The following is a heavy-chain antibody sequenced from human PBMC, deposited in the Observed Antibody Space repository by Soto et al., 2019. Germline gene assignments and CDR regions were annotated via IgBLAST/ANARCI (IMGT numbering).Heavy chain of an antibody. CDR1: GFTFSAYG. CDR3: ARVCGGDCGNAFEV. D-gene: IGHD2-21*02. Sequence: QVQLVESGGGVVQPGRSLRLSCAASGFTFSAYGIHWVRQAPGKGLEWVATISFDSRDKLYVDSMNGRLTISRENSRNTVYLQMDSLRAEDTAVYLCARVCGGDCGNAFEVWGQGTVVAVSP. V-gene: IGHV3-33*05. CDR2: ISFDSRDK. J-gene: IGHJ3*01.